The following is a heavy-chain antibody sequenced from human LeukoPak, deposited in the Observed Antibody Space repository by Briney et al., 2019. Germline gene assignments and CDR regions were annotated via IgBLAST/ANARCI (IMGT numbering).Heavy chain of an antibody. CDR3: ARDRWVGYYYAAKRDAFDP. Sequence: RPGASLRLSCAASGFTFGYYCRCLVRQAPGEGLEWGSGNSGSGGSTYSSDSGKGRITVARDKSKISLYLQMTILGAEDTAVYSSARDRWVGYYYAAKRDAFDPWGPGTMVTASS. J-gene: IGHJ3*01. CDR2: NSGSGGST. D-gene: IGHD3-10*01. CDR1: GFTFGYYC. V-gene: IGHV3-20*04.